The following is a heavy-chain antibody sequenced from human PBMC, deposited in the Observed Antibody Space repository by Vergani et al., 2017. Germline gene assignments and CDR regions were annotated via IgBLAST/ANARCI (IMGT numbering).Heavy chain of an antibody. CDR1: GGSFSGYY. Sequence: QVQLQQWGAGLLKPSETLSLTCAVYGGSFSGYYWSWIRQPPGKGLEWIGEINHSGSTNYNPSLKSRVTISVDTSKNQFSLKLSSVTAADTAVYYCARDGYNTSRLSGWFDPWGQGTLVTVSS. V-gene: IGHV4-34*01. CDR2: INHSGST. CDR3: ARDGYNTSRLSGWFDP. D-gene: IGHD1-1*01. J-gene: IGHJ5*02.